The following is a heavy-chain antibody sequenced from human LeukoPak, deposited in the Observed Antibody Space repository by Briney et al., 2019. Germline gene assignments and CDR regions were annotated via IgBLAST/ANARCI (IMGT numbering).Heavy chain of an antibody. V-gene: IGHV4-59*01. J-gene: IGHJ4*02. CDR1: GGSINSYY. CDR3: ARYEEFSTGYSASSPRHYFDH. Sequence: PSETLSLTYTVSGGSINSYYWSWIRQPPGKGLECIGHIYYTGSTYYKPSLESRVTISVDTAKNQISLKLGSVTAADTAVYYCARYEEFSTGYSASSPRHYFDHWGQGTLVTVSS. D-gene: IGHD3/OR15-3a*01. CDR2: IYYTGST.